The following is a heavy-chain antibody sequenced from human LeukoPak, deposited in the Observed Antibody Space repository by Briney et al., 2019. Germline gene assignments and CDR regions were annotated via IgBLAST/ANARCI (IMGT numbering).Heavy chain of an antibody. V-gene: IGHV3-21*01. J-gene: IGHJ4*02. CDR3: ARDGEGQGDY. CDR1: GFTFSSYS. Sequence: GGSLRLSCAASGFTFSSYSMNWVRQAPGKGLEWVSSISSSSSYIYYADPVKGRFTISRDNAKNSLYLQMNSLRAEDTAVYYCARDGEGQGDYWGQGTLVTVSS. D-gene: IGHD3-10*01. CDR2: ISSSSSYI.